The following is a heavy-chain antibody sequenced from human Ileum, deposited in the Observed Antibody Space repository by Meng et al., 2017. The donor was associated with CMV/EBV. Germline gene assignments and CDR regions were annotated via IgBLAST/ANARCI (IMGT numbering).Heavy chain of an antibody. CDR3: VRVRYCSSTSCYSDRMDV. CDR1: GFTFRSYW. J-gene: IGHJ6*02. V-gene: IGHV3-7*01. CDR2: IKQDGSEK. D-gene: IGHD2-2*01. Sequence: GSLRLSCAASGFTFRSYWMSWVRQAPGKGLEWVANIKQDGSEKYYVDSVKGRFTVSRDNAKNSLFLQMNSLRVEDTAVYYCVRVRYCSSTSCYSDRMDVWGQGTTVTVSS.